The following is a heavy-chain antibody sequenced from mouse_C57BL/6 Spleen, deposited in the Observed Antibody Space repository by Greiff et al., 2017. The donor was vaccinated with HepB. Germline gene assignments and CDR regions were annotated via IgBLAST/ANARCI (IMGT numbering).Heavy chain of an antibody. CDR1: GFTFSSYA. CDR2: ISSGGDYI. CDR3: TRGGVVAPYYYAMDY. V-gene: IGHV5-9-1*02. Sequence: EVKLMESGEGLVKPGGSLKLSCAASGFTFSSYAMSWVRQTPEKRLEWVAYISSGGDYIYFADTVKGRFTISRDNARNTLYLQMSSLKSEDTAMYYCTRGGVVAPYYYAMDYWGQGTSVTVSS. J-gene: IGHJ4*01. D-gene: IGHD1-1*01.